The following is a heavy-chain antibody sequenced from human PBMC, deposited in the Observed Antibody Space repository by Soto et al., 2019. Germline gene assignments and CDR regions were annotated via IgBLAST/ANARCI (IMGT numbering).Heavy chain of an antibody. CDR1: GFTFSNAW. J-gene: IGHJ4*02. CDR2: IKSKTDGGTT. V-gene: IGHV3-15*01. CDR3: TSTPSSLLDY. Sequence: GGSLRLSWAASGFTFSNAWMSWVRQAPGKGLEWVGRIKSKTDGGTTYYAAPVKGRFTISRDDSKNTLYLQMNSLKTEDTAVYYCTSTPSSLLDYWGQGTLVTVSS.